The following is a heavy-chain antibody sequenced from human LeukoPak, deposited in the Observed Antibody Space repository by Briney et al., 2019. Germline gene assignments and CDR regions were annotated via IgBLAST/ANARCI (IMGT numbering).Heavy chain of an antibody. Sequence: GGTLRLSCAASGFIFSNNGMSWLRQAPGKGLEWVSSISSRSGYIYYADSVKGRFTISRDNAKNSLYLQMNSLRAEDTAVYYCARDFGRYYFDYWGQGTLVTVSS. CDR1: GFIFSNNG. J-gene: IGHJ4*02. CDR3: ARDFGRYYFDY. CDR2: ISSRSGYI. V-gene: IGHV3-21*01. D-gene: IGHD3-10*01.